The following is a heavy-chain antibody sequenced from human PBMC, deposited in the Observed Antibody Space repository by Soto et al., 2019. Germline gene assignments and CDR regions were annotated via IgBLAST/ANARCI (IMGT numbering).Heavy chain of an antibody. J-gene: IGHJ4*02. V-gene: IGHV1-69*13. D-gene: IGHD3-9*01. CDR2: IIPIFGTA. Sequence: SVKVSCKASGGTFSIYAISGVLQSPGQGLEWMGGIIPIFGTANYAQKFQGRVTITADESTSTAYMELSSLRSEDTAVYYCARDRGDILTGSLDYWGQGTLVTVSS. CDR1: GGTFSIYA. CDR3: ARDRGDILTGSLDY.